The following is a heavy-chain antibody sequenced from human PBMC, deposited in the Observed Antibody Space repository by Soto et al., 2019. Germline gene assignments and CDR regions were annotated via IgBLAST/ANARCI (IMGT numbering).Heavy chain of an antibody. CDR1: GGSISSGGYS. V-gene: IGHV4-30-2*01. J-gene: IGHJ4*02. Sequence: PSETLSLTCAVSGGSISSGGYSWSWIRQPPGKGLEWIGYMYHSGSTYYNPSLKGRFTISRDNSRNKLYLQMDSLRAEDTAVYHCVILALGKFDYWGQGILVTVSS. CDR3: VILALGKFDY. D-gene: IGHD2-21*01. CDR2: MYHSGST.